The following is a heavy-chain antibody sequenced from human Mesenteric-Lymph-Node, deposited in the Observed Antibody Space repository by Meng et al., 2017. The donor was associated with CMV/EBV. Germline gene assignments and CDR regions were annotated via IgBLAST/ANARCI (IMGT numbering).Heavy chain of an antibody. J-gene: IGHJ6*02. CDR1: GFTFSSYS. CDR3: ASHRPGVYYYYGFDV. CDR2: ISSSSSYI. Sequence: GESLKISCAASGFTFSSYSMNWVRQAPGKGLEWVSSISSSSSYIYYADSVKGRFTISRDNAKNSLYLQMNSLRVEDTAVYYCASHRPGVYYYYGFDVWGQGTTVTVSS. V-gene: IGHV3-21*01. D-gene: IGHD3-10*01.